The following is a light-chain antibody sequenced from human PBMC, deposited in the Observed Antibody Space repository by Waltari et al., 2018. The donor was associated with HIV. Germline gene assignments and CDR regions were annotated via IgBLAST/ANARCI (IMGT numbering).Light chain of an antibody. Sequence: QSALTQPASVSGSPGQSITISCTGTSSDVGSYNLVSWYQQHPGKAPKLMIYEVSMRPSGGSNRVSGSNAGNTAALTISGLHAEDEADYYCCSYAGSRVFGGGTKLTVL. V-gene: IGLV2-23*02. CDR1: SSDVGSYNL. CDR2: EVS. J-gene: IGLJ3*02. CDR3: CSYAGSRV.